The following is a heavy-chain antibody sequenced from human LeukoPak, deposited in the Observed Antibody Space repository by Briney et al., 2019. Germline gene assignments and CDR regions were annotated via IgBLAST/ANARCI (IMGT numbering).Heavy chain of an antibody. CDR2: IYYSGST. V-gene: IGHV4-59*08. D-gene: IGHD2-2*01. CDR3: ARQVASCYRSYIGAFCWFDP. J-gene: IGHJ5*02. Sequence: PSETLSLTCAVYGGSFSGYYWSWIRQPPGKGLEWIGYIYYSGSTNYNPSLKSRVTISVDTSKNQFSLKLSSVTAADTAVYYCARQVASCYRSYIGAFCWFDPWGQGTLVTVSS. CDR1: GGSFSGYY.